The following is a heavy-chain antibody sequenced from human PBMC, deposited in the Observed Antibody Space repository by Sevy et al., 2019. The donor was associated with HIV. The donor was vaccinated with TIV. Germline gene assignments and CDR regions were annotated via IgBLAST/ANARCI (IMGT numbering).Heavy chain of an antibody. CDR2: ISWNSGSI. CDR3: AKARTLAGSMSALYFDY. CDR1: GFTFDDYV. V-gene: IGHV3-9*01. J-gene: IGHJ4*02. Sequence: GGSLRLSCAASGFTFDDYVMHWVRQAPGKGLEWVSGISWNSGSIGYADSVKGRFTISRDNAKNSLYLQMNSLRAEDTALYYCAKARTLAGSMSALYFDYWGQGTLVTVSS. D-gene: IGHD2-8*01.